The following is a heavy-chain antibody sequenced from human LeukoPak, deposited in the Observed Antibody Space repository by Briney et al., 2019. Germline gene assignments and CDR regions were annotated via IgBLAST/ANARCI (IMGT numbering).Heavy chain of an antibody. J-gene: IGHJ4*02. CDR2: ICHRGST. Sequence: SETLSLTCTVSWRPKSSRGYYWSWIRRPPGKGLEWFGYICHRGSTNYNPSLKSRVTISVDTSKNQFSLKLSSVTAAGTAVYYCARGWDCSSTSCYKARPFDYWGQGTLVTVSS. V-gene: IGHV4-61*08. CDR1: WRPKSSRGYY. CDR3: ARGWDCSSTSCYKARPFDY. D-gene: IGHD2-2*02.